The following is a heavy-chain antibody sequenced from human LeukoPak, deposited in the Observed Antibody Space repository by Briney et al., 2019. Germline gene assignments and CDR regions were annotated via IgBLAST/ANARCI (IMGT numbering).Heavy chain of an antibody. Sequence: PGGSLRLSCAASGFTFSSYAMTWVRQAPGKGLESVSAISGSGDNTYYADSVKGRFTISRDNSKNTLYLQMNSLRAEDTAVYYCAKASNSGSIWGQGTLVTVSS. D-gene: IGHD1-26*01. CDR3: AKASNSGSI. V-gene: IGHV3-23*01. J-gene: IGHJ4*02. CDR1: GFTFSSYA. CDR2: ISGSGDNT.